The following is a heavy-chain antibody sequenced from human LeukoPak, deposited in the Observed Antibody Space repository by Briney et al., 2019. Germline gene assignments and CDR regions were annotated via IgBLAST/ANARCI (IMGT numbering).Heavy chain of an antibody. J-gene: IGHJ2*01. V-gene: IGHV4-34*01. CDR3: ASRGYDFWSGYPTLNWYFDL. CDR2: INHSGST. CDR1: GGSFSGYY. Sequence: SETLSLTCAVYGGSFSGYYWSWIRQPPGKGLEWIGEINHSGSTNYNPSLKSRVTISVDTSKNQFSLKLSSVTAADTAVYYCASRGYDFWSGYPTLNWYFDLWGRGTLVTVSS. D-gene: IGHD3-3*01.